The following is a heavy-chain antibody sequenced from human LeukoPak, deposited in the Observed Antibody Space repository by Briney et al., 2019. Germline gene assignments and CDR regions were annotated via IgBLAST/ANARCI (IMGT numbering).Heavy chain of an antibody. CDR3: ASSDFWSGYYDFDY. Sequence: SETLSLTCTVSGGSISSSSYYWGWIRQPPGKGLEWIGSIDYSGSTDYNPSLKSRVTISVYTSKKQFSLKLSSVTAADTAVYYCASSDFWSGYYDFDYWGQGTLVTVSS. CDR2: IDYSGST. V-gene: IGHV4-39*07. D-gene: IGHD3-3*01. CDR1: GGSISSSSYY. J-gene: IGHJ4*02.